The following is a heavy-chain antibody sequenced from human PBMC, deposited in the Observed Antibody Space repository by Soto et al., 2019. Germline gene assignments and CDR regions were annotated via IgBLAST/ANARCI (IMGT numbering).Heavy chain of an antibody. D-gene: IGHD3-3*01. CDR1: GYTFTSYD. CDR3: ARERKFDFWRKGLDV. CDR2: MDPNSGST. J-gene: IGHJ6*02. Sequence: QAQLVQSGAEVKNPGASVKVSCKASGYTFTSYDINWVRQAPGQGLEWLGWMDPNSGSTGYAQNFQGRVTMTRNISINTAHMELSSLRSEDTAVYYCARERKFDFWRKGLDVWGQGTTVTVSS. V-gene: IGHV1-8*01.